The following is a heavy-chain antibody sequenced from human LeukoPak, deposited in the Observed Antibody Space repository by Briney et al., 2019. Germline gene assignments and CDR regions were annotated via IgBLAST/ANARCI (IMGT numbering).Heavy chain of an antibody. CDR1: GGSISSGGYY. D-gene: IGHD3-22*01. CDR3: ARGMNSSGYYYDLYYFHY. Sequence: SETLSLTCTVSGGSISSGGYYWSWIRQPPGKGLEWIGYIYHSGSTYYNPSLKSRVTISVDRSKNQFSLKLSSVTAADTAVYYCARGMNSSGYYYDLYYFHYWGQGTLVTVSS. J-gene: IGHJ4*02. V-gene: IGHV4-30-2*01. CDR2: IYHSGST.